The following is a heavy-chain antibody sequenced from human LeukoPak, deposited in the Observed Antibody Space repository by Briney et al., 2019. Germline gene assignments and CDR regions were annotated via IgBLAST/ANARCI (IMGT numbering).Heavy chain of an antibody. Sequence: GGSLRPSCAASGFTFSSYALSWVRQAPGKGLEWVSAISDNGGTTFYADSVKGRFTITRDNSKNTLYVQMNSLRGEDTAVYYCAKDYGPKQLVFLDSWGQGTLVTVSS. CDR1: GFTFSSYA. D-gene: IGHD6-13*01. CDR2: ISDNGGTT. J-gene: IGHJ4*02. CDR3: AKDYGPKQLVFLDS. V-gene: IGHV3-23*01.